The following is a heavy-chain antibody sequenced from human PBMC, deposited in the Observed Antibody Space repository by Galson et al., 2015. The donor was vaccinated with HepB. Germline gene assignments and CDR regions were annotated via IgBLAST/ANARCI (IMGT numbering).Heavy chain of an antibody. CDR1: GFTFSSFN. V-gene: IGHV3-33*01. J-gene: IGHJ5*02. CDR2: IWYDGGIK. D-gene: IGHD6-13*01. Sequence: SLRLSCATSGFTFSSFNMHWVRQAPGKGLEWVSVIWYDGGIKYYRDSVRGRFTISRDNTKNTLYLQMNSLRVEDTAVYYCARLSIAGGFETWGQGTLVTVSS. CDR3: ARLSIAGGFET.